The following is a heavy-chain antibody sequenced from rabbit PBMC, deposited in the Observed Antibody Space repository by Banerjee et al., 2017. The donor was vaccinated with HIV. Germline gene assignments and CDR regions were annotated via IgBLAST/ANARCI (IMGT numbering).Heavy chain of an antibody. J-gene: IGHJ4*01. Sequence: QEHLEESGGDLVEPEGSLTLTCTASGFSFSSSDWICWVRQAPGKGLEWIACIYAGSSGSTYYASWAKGRFTISKTSSTTVTLQMTSLTAADTATYFCARREGIYASSSGYFDLWGPGTLVTVS. CDR2: IYAGSSGST. CDR3: ARREGIYASSSGYFDL. CDR1: GFSFSSSDW. D-gene: IGHD1-1*01. V-gene: IGHV1S45*01.